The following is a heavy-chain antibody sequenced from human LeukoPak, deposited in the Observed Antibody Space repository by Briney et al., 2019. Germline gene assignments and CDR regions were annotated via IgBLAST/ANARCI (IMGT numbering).Heavy chain of an antibody. V-gene: IGHV4-39*07. D-gene: IGHD3-22*01. CDR3: ARAPHFFDSSGSRYYFDY. CDR2: IYYSGNT. Sequence: PSETLSLTCTVSGGSIRSTTYYWGWIRQPPVKGLEWIGGIYYSGNTYYSPSLMGRVTISVDTSKNQFSLNLSSVTAADTAMYYCARAPHFFDSSGSRYYFDYWGQGALVTVSS. CDR1: GGSIRSTTYY. J-gene: IGHJ4*02.